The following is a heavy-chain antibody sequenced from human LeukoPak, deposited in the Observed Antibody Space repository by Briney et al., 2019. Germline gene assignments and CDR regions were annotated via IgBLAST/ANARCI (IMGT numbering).Heavy chain of an antibody. CDR3: AKDSVIEGYCSGGSCYSHFDF. J-gene: IGHJ4*02. CDR1: GFTFSSYG. V-gene: IGHV3-23*01. D-gene: IGHD2-15*01. Sequence: GGSLRLSCAASGFTFSSYGMSWVRQAPGKGLEWVAAISGSGGSTYYADSVKGRFTISRDNSKNTLYLQMHSLRAEDTAVYHCAKDSVIEGYCSGGSCYSHFDFWGQGTQVTVST. CDR2: ISGSGGST.